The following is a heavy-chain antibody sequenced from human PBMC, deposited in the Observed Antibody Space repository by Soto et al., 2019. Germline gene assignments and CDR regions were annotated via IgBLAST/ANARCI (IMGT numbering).Heavy chain of an antibody. CDR3: EKDESTDFYESGDY. CDR2: ISYSGGSS. Sequence: GGSLRLSCAASGFTFSSYAMNWVRQAPGKGLEWVSTISYSGGSSHYADSVKGRFTISRDNARNTLDLQMNSLRADDTAVYYCEKDESTDFYESGDYWGQGILVTVSS. CDR1: GFTFSSYA. V-gene: IGHV3-23*01. D-gene: IGHD3-22*01. J-gene: IGHJ4*02.